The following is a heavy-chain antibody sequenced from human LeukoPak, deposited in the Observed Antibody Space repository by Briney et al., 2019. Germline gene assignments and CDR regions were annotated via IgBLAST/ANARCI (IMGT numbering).Heavy chain of an antibody. CDR3: AKDPGTHYDILTDY. Sequence: GGSLRLSCAASGFTFSDYYMSWIRQAPGKGLEWVSAISGSGGSTYYADSVKGRFTISRDNSKNTLYLQMNSLRAEDTAVYYCAKDPGTHYDILTDYWGQGTLVTVSS. CDR2: ISGSGGST. V-gene: IGHV3-23*01. CDR1: GFTFSDYY. J-gene: IGHJ4*02. D-gene: IGHD3-9*01.